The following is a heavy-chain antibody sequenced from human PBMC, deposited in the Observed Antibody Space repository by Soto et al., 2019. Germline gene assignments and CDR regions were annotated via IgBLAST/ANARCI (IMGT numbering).Heavy chain of an antibody. Sequence: QVQLQQWGAGLLKPSETLSLTCAVYGGSFSGYYWNWIRQPPGKGLEWIGEINHSGSTNYNPSLKSRVTISVDTSKNQFSLKLSSVTAADTAVYYCAGGWGALFDYWGQGALVTVSS. V-gene: IGHV4-34*01. D-gene: IGHD7-27*01. CDR1: GGSFSGYY. CDR3: AGGWGALFDY. J-gene: IGHJ4*02. CDR2: INHSGST.